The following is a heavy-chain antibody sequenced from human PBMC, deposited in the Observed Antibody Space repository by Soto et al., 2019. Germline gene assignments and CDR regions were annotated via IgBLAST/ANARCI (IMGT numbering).Heavy chain of an antibody. CDR3: ARAPGYSYGFGYFDS. V-gene: IGHV4-34*01. CDR2: INHSGST. Sequence: PSETLSLTCAVYGGSFSCYYWRWIRQPPGKGLEWIGEINHSGSTNYNPSLKSRVTISVDTSKNQFSLRLSSVTAADTAVYYCARAPGYSYGFGYFDSWGQGALVTVSS. CDR1: GGSFSCYY. D-gene: IGHD5-18*01. J-gene: IGHJ4*02.